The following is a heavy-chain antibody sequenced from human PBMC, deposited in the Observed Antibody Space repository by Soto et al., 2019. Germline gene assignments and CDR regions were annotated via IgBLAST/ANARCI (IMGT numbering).Heavy chain of an antibody. Sequence: GSLRLSCAASGFTFSSYDMHWVRQATGKGLEWVSAIGTAGDTYYSGSVKGRFSVSRENVKNSLYLQMNSLRAGDTAVYYCARGGDCSKTSCYWARLYYGLDVWGQGTTVTVSS. CDR2: IGTAGDT. V-gene: IGHV3-13*01. CDR3: ARGGDCSKTSCYWARLYYGLDV. CDR1: GFTFSSYD. J-gene: IGHJ6*02. D-gene: IGHD2-2*01.